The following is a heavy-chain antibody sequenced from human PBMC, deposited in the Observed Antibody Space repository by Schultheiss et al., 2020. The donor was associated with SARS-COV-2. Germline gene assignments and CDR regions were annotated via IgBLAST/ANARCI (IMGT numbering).Heavy chain of an antibody. CDR2: ISSSGSTI. J-gene: IGHJ3*02. Sequence: GGSLRLSCAASGFTFSDYYMSWIRQAPGKGLEWVSYISSSGSTIYYADSVKGRFTISRDNAKNSLYLQMNSLRAEDTAVYYCARIYCSGGSCYSENAFDIWGQGTMVTVSS. CDR3: ARIYCSGGSCYSENAFDI. V-gene: IGHV3-11*01. CDR1: GFTFSDYY. D-gene: IGHD2-15*01.